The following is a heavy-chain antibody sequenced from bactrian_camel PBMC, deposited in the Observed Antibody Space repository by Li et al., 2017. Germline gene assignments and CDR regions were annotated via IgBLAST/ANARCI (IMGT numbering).Heavy chain of an antibody. CDR1: GHSRGSNC. Sequence: VQLVESGGGSVQAGGSLRLSCVVSGHSRGSNCAGWYRLPPGRAPAEREGIAAIRRSGGETWYADSVKGRFTISRDNRENTLYLLMNSLQPEDTAIYYCAAKRTNWCGRLLGPDEYDHWGQGTQVT. J-gene: IGHJ4*01. CDR3: AAKRTNWCGRLLGPDEYDH. CDR2: IRRSGGET. V-gene: IGHV3S55*01. D-gene: IGHD7*01.